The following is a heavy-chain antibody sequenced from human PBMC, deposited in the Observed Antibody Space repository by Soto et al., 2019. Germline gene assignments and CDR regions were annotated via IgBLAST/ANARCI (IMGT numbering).Heavy chain of an antibody. CDR2: ISGSGGST. CDR3: AKGEAGGYYYYYMDV. CDR1: GFTFSSYA. V-gene: IGHV3-23*01. D-gene: IGHD6-13*01. J-gene: IGHJ6*03. Sequence: GGSLRLSCAASGFTFSSYAMSWVRQAPGKGLEWVSAISGSGGSTYYADSVKGRFTISRDNSKNTLYLQMNSLRAEDTAVYYCAKGEAGGYYYYYMDVWGKGTTVTVSS.